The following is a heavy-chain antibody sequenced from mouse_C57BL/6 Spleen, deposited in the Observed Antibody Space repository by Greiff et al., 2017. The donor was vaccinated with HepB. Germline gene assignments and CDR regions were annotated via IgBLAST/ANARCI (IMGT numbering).Heavy chain of an antibody. D-gene: IGHD2-2*01. CDR3: ARDGYPSWFAY. CDR2: ISYDGSN. V-gene: IGHV3-6*01. J-gene: IGHJ3*01. Sequence: VQLQQSGPGLVKPSQSLSLTCSVTGYSITSGYYWNWIRQFPGNKLEWMGYISYDGSNNYNPSLKNRISITRDTSKNQFFLKLNSVTTEDTATYYCARDGYPSWFAYWGQGTLVTVSA. CDR1: GYSITSGYY.